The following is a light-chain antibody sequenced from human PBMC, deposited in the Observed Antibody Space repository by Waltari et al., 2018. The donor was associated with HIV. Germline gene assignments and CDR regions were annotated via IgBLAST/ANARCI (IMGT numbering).Light chain of an antibody. CDR1: QSVFYSSNNKNY. CDR3: QQYSSGPHT. J-gene: IGKJ1*01. Sequence: DIVMTQSPDSLAVSLGERATINCKSSQSVFYSSNNKNYLTWYQQKPRQPPKLLIYWASTRESGVPDRFSGSRSGTDFTLTISSLQAEDVAVYFCQQYSSGPHTFGQGTKVEIK. CDR2: WAS. V-gene: IGKV4-1*01.